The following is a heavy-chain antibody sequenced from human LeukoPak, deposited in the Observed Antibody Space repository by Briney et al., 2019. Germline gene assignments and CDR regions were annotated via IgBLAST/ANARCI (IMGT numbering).Heavy chain of an antibody. Sequence: SETLSLTCAVSGGSISSYYWSWIRQPPGKGLEWIGYIYYSGSTNYNPSLKSRVTISVDTSKNQFSLKLSSVTAADTAVYYCARDGYGGNSVGLDYWGQGTLVTVSS. CDR1: GGSISSYY. J-gene: IGHJ4*02. V-gene: IGHV4-59*01. CDR3: ARDGYGGNSVGLDY. D-gene: IGHD4-23*01. CDR2: IYYSGST.